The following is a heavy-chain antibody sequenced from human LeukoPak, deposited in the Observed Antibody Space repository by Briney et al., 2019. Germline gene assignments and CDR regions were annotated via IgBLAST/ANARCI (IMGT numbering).Heavy chain of an antibody. CDR3: ARDPGMTAHDY. Sequence: GGSLRLSCVGSGFTFRRYAMNWARQAPGKGLEWVSAISAGGGSTYDADFGKGRFTISRDNSKKTLFLQMNSLRAEDTAVYYCARDPGMTAHDYWGQGTLVTVSS. J-gene: IGHJ4*02. D-gene: IGHD1-14*01. V-gene: IGHV3-23*01. CDR1: GFTFRRYA. CDR2: ISAGGGST.